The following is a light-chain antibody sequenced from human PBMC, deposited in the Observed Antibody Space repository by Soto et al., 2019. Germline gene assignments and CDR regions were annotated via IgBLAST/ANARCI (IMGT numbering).Light chain of an antibody. CDR3: NSYTSSTAYV. CDR1: SSDVGRYNY. J-gene: IGLJ1*01. CDR2: EVS. Sequence: QSALTQPASVSGSPGQSITISCTGTSSDVGRYNYVSWYQLHPGKAPKLIIYEVSNRPSGVSYRFSGSKSGNTASLTISGLQAEDEDDYCCNSYTSSTAYVLGTGTKVTVL. V-gene: IGLV2-14*01.